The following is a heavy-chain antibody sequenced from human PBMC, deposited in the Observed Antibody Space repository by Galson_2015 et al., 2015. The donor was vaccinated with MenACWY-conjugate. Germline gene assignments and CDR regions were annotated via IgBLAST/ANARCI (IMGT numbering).Heavy chain of an antibody. J-gene: IGHJ4*02. CDR2: ISGSGESP. Sequence: SLRLSCAASGFPFSTYGMGWVRRAPGKGLEWVSGISGSGESPCYADSAKGRFTISRDNSNNMVYVQMNSLRDDDTAVYYCAKYSGARSLGEWGQGTLVTVSA. D-gene: IGHD5-12*01. CDR3: AKYSGARSLGE. CDR1: GFPFSTYG. V-gene: IGHV3-23*01.